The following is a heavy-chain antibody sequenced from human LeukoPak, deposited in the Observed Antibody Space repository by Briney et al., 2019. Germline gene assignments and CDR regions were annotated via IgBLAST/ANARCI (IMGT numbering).Heavy chain of an antibody. J-gene: IGHJ4*02. Sequence: SETLSLTCAVYGGSFSGYYWSWIRQPPGKGLEWIGEINHSGSTNYNPPLKSRVTISVDTSKNQFSLKLSSVTAADTAVYYCASAHYKKVDWGQGTLVTVSS. CDR3: ASAHYKKVD. D-gene: IGHD4-11*01. V-gene: IGHV4-34*01. CDR1: GGSFSGYY. CDR2: INHSGST.